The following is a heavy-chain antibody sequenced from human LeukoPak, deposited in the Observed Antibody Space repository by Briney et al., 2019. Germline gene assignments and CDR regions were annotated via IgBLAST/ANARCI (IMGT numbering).Heavy chain of an antibody. CDR2: ISSNGSTI. J-gene: IGHJ6*02. D-gene: IGHD1-26*01. CDR3: ASERIYRIVKASRDYYYGMDV. Sequence: GGSLRLSCAASGFTFSSYEMNCVRQAPGKGLEWVSYISSNGSTIYYADSVKGRFTISRNNAKNSLYLHMNSLRAEDTAVYYCASERIYRIVKASRDYYYGMDVWGQGTTVAVSS. V-gene: IGHV3-48*03. CDR1: GFTFSSYE.